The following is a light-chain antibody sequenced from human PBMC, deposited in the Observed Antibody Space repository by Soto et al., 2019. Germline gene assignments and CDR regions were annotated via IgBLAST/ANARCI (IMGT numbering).Light chain of an antibody. V-gene: IGKV1-39*01. J-gene: IGKJ1*01. CDR2: AAS. Sequence: DIVMTQSPATLSASVGDRVTITCRASQAISSYLAWYQQKPGKAPNLLIYAASTLQSGVPSRFSGSRSGLDFTLTISSLQPEDFATYYCQQNYSSPPTFGQGTKVDIK. CDR3: QQNYSSPPT. CDR1: QAISSY.